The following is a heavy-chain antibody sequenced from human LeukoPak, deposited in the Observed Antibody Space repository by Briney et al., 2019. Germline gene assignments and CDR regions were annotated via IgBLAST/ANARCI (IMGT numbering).Heavy chain of an antibody. V-gene: IGHV3-30*03. J-gene: IGHJ4*02. CDR1: GLSFGSYG. CDR3: ARTREQWQVLDY. CDR2: ISHEGSYQ. Sequence: GGSLRLSCAASGLSFGSYGIHWVRQAPGKGLEWVAVISHEGSYQNYADSVKGRFTISRDNSKNMVFLQMNSLSAEDTAVYYCARTREQWQVLDYWGQGTLVTVSS. D-gene: IGHD6-19*01.